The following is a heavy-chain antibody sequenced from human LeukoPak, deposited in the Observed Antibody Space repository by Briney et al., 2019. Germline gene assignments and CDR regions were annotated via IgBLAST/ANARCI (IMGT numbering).Heavy chain of an antibody. CDR1: GFTFNGFW. CDR3: TRDALYGDPSYYYMDV. Sequence: GGSLRLSCATSGFTFNGFWMSWVRQAPGKGLEWVANIKQDGSDIYYLGSVRGRFTISRDNAMNSLYLQMNSLRAEDTAVYYCTRDALYGDPSYYYMDVWGKGTTVTVSS. CDR2: IKQDGSDI. J-gene: IGHJ6*03. D-gene: IGHD4-17*01. V-gene: IGHV3-7*01.